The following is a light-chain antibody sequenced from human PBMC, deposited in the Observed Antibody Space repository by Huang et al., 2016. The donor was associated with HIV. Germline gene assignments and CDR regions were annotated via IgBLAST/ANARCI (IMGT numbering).Light chain of an antibody. Sequence: DIQMTQFPSTLSASVGDRVTLSCRASQSLNDYLAWYQKKPGRAPKLLIRKASTLESGVTSRFSGGGSGTEFNLTISSLHPDDFATYYCLQYDTYSRAFGQGTKVDVK. CDR2: KAS. CDR3: LQYDTYSRA. CDR1: QSLNDY. V-gene: IGKV1-5*03. J-gene: IGKJ1*01.